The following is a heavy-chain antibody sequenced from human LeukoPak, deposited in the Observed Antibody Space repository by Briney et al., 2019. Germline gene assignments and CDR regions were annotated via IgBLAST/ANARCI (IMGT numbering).Heavy chain of an antibody. CDR3: ARGWFGESPYYFDY. CDR2: INHSGST. Sequence: KASETLSLTCAVCGGSFSGYYWSWIRQPPGKGLEWIGEINHSGSTNYNPSLKSRVTISVDTSKNQFSLKLSSVTAADTAVYYCARGWFGESPYYFDYWGQGTLVTVSS. D-gene: IGHD3-10*01. V-gene: IGHV4-34*01. CDR1: GGSFSGYY. J-gene: IGHJ4*02.